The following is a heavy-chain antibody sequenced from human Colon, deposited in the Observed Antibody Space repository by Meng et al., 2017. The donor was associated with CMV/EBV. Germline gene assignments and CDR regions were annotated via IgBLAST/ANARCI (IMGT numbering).Heavy chain of an antibody. V-gene: IGHV1-46*01. D-gene: IGHD2-2*01. CDR2: INPSGGST. J-gene: IGHJ4*02. CDR3: ARDRRLVPATANYFDY. Sequence: ASVKVSCKASGYTFTTYYIHWVRQAPGQGLEWMGIINPSGGSTSYAQKFQGRVTMSRDTSTSTVYMELSSLRSEDTAVYYCARDRRLVPATANYFDYWGQGTLVTVSS. CDR1: GYTFTTYY.